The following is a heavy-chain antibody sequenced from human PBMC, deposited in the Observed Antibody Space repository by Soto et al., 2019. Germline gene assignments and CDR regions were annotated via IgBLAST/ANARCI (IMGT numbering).Heavy chain of an antibody. D-gene: IGHD5-12*01. CDR1: GESFIGYY. CDR2: INHRGYT. CDR3: ARTDIVTTNWFDP. Sequence: QVHLQQWGAGLLKPSETLSLTCAVYGESFIGYYWTWIRQPPGKGLEWIGEINHRGYTNYNPSLKSRVTISIDTSKNQFSLKLTSVTAADTSVYYCARTDIVTTNWFDPWGRGPLVTVSS. J-gene: IGHJ5*02. V-gene: IGHV4-34*02.